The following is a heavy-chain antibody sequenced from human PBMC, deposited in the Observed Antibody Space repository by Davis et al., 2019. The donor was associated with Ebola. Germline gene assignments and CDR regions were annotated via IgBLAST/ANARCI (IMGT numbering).Heavy chain of an antibody. CDR1: GYTFTSYG. Sequence: SVKVSCKASGYTFTSYGISWVRQAPGQGLEWMGGIIPIFGTANYAQKFQGRVTITADESTSTAYMELSSLRSEDTAVYYCASYCSSTSCYTGAPFDYWGQGTLVTVSP. CDR3: ASYCSSTSCYTGAPFDY. CDR2: IIPIFGTA. J-gene: IGHJ4*02. D-gene: IGHD2-2*02. V-gene: IGHV1-69*13.